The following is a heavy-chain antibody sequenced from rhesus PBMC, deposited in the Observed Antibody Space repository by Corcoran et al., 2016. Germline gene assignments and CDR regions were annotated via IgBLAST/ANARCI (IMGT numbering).Heavy chain of an antibody. J-gene: IGHJ4*01. V-gene: IGHV4-169*01. D-gene: IGHD4-4*01. Sequence: QLQLQESGPGLVKPSETLSVTCAVSGGSISSSYWSWIRQAPGKGLEWIGYIYGSGSSPNYNPSLQSRVTLSVDTSKNQFSLKLSSVTAADTAVYYCARASMVATTFDYWGQGVLVTVSS. CDR1: GGSISSSY. CDR3: ARASMVATTFDY. CDR2: IYGSGSSP.